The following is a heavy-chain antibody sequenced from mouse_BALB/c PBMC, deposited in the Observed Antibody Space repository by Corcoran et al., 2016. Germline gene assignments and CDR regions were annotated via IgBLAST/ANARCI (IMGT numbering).Heavy chain of an antibody. D-gene: IGHD3-3*01. J-gene: IGHJ3*01. V-gene: IGHV1-9*01. CDR3: ARRDPWFAY. CDR1: GYTFSNYW. Sequence: QVHLQPSGAELMKPGASVTISCKATGYTFSNYWVEWVKQRPGHGLEWIGEILPGSGSTNYNEKFKGKATFAADTSSNTAYMQLSSLTSEDSAVYYCARRDPWFAYWGQGTLVTVSA. CDR2: ILPGSGST.